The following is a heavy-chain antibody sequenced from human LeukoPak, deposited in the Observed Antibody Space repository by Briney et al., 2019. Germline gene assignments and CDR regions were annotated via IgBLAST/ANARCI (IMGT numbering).Heavy chain of an antibody. V-gene: IGHV3-20*04. CDR3: ARGYGSGEDGDY. Sequence: GGSLRLSCAASGFTFDDYGMSWVRQAPGKGLKWVSGINWNGGSTGYADSVKGRFTISRDNAKNSLYLQMNSLRAEDTALYYCARGYGSGEDGDYWGQGNLVTVSS. D-gene: IGHD3-10*01. CDR2: INWNGGST. CDR1: GFTFDDYG. J-gene: IGHJ4*02.